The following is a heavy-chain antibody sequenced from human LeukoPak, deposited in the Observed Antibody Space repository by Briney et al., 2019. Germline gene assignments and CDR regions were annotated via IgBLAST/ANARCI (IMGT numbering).Heavy chain of an antibody. D-gene: IGHD1-26*01. CDR2: ISPGDSET. Sequence: GESLKISCKGSGNSFTSNWIGWVRQMPGKGLEWMGIISPGDSETRYSPSFQGQVTISADKSISIAYLQWSSLKASDTGMYYCARLISGSYGDAFDIWGQGTMVTVSS. J-gene: IGHJ3*02. CDR3: ARLISGSYGDAFDI. CDR1: GNSFTSNW. V-gene: IGHV5-51*01.